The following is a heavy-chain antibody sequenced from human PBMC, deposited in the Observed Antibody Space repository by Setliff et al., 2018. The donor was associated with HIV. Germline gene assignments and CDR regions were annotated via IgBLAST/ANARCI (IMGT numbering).Heavy chain of an antibody. CDR3: AKVKRGYSYGSTDY. CDR2: ISYDGSNE. V-gene: IGHV3-30*18. J-gene: IGHJ4*02. D-gene: IGHD5-12*01. Sequence: LRLSCAAAGFSFSVYGMHWVRQAPGKGLEWVAVISYDGSNEYYADSVKGRFTISRDNSKTTLYLQMNSLGAEDTAVYYCAKVKRGYSYGSTDYWGQGTLVTVSS. CDR1: GFSFSVYG.